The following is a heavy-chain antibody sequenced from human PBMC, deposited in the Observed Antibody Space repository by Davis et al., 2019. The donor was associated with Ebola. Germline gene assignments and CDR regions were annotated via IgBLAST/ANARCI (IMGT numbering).Heavy chain of an antibody. CDR3: ARGEYDYGIVYYYYGMDV. J-gene: IGHJ6*02. CDR1: GYIFTSYA. CDR2: INAGNGDT. D-gene: IGHD4-17*01. V-gene: IGHV1-3*01. Sequence: ASVKVSCKASGYIFTSYAIHWVRQAPGQRLEWMGWINAGNGDTKYSQKFQGRVTITADESTSTAYMELSSLRSEDTAVYYCARGEYDYGIVYYYYGMDVWGQGTTVTVSS.